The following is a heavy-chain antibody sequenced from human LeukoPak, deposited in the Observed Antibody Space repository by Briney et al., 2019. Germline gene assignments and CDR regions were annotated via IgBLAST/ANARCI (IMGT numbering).Heavy chain of an antibody. CDR2: IYYSGST. Sequence: SETLSLTCTVSGGSISSYYWSWIRQPPGKGLEWIGYIYYSGSTNYNPSLKSRVTISVDTSKNQSSLKLSSVTAADTAVYYCARVDPDSSSTLEVFDYWGQRTLVTVSS. CDR1: GGSISSYY. CDR3: ARVDPDSSSTLEVFDY. V-gene: IGHV4-59*01. J-gene: IGHJ4*02. D-gene: IGHD6-6*01.